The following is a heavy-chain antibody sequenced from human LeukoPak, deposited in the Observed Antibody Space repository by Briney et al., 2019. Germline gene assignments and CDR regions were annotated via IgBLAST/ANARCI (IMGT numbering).Heavy chain of an antibody. D-gene: IGHD2-15*01. CDR1: GGSISSGDYY. Sequence: PSETLSLTCTVSGGSISSGDYYWSWIRQPPGKGLEWIGYIYYSGSTYYNPSLKSRVTISVDTSKNQFSLELSSVTAADTAVYYCARGLRGGGTCSLDYWGQGNLVTVSS. CDR3: ARGLRGGGTCSLDY. J-gene: IGHJ4*02. CDR2: IYYSGST. V-gene: IGHV4-30-4*01.